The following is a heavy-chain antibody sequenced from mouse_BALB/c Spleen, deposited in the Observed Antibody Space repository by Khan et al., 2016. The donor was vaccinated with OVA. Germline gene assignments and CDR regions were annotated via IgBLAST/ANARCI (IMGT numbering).Heavy chain of an antibody. V-gene: IGHV1-4*01. CDR1: GYTFTSYT. D-gene: IGHD2-14*01. CDR2: INPSNYYT. J-gene: IGHJ3*01. Sequence: VQLQQSGAELARPGASVKMSCKASGYTFTSYTIHWVRQRPGQAPEWVGHINPSNYYTNYNQNFKDKATLIVDKSSNTAYMQLTSLTSEDSAVYYCVGEGAYHRADGWFAYWGQGTLVTVSA. CDR3: VGEGAYHRADGWFAY.